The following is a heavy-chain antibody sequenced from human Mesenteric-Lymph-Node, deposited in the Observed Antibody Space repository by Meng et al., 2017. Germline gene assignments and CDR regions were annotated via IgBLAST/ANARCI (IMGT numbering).Heavy chain of an antibody. V-gene: IGHV3-7*01. CDR1: GFTFRSSW. J-gene: IGHJ4*02. D-gene: IGHD6-19*01. CDR2: VNPDGTTK. Sequence: GESLKISCAASGFTFRSSWMSWVRQAPGKGLEWVANVNPDGTTKLYVDSVKDRFTISRDNTENSLHLQMNSLRAEDTAVYYCARWSTSSGWYWQFDYWGQGTLVTVSS. CDR3: ARWSTSSGWYWQFDY.